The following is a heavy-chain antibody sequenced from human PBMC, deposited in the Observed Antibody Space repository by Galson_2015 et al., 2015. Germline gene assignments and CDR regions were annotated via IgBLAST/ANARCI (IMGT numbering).Heavy chain of an antibody. J-gene: IGHJ5*02. CDR2: IYNSGST. CDR3: ARGPYSSVNWFDP. CDR1: GGSISSGGYY. Sequence: TLSLTCTVPGGSISSGGYYWSWIRQLPGKGLEWIGYIYNSGSTYYNPSLKCRVNISVDTSKNQFSLKLSSVTAADTAVYYCARGPYSSVNWFDPWGQGTLVTVSS. V-gene: IGHV4-31*03. D-gene: IGHD2-15*01.